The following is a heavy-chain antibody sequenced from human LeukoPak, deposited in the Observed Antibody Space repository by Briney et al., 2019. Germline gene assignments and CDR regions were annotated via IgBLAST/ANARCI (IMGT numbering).Heavy chain of an antibody. CDR2: IYPGDSDT. CDR1: GYRFTSYW. D-gene: IGHD2-15*01. CDR3: ARLYCSGGSCYLDY. J-gene: IGHJ4*02. V-gene: IGHV5-51*01. Sequence: PGESLKISCKGSGYRFTSYWIAWVRQMPGKGLEWMGIIYPGDSDTRYSPSFQGQVTISADKSISTAYLQWSSLKASDTAKYYCARLYCSGGSCYLDYWGQGTLVTVSS.